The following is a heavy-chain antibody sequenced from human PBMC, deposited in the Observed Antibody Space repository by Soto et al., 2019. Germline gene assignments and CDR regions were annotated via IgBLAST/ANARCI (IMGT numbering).Heavy chain of an antibody. D-gene: IGHD3-10*01. Sequence: GGSLRLSCAASGFTFSSYWMSWVRQAPGKGLEWVANIKQDGSEKYYVDSVKGRFTISRDNAKNSLYLQMNSLRAEDTAVYYCARGAITMVRGVGDFDYWGQGTLVTVSS. CDR3: ARGAITMVRGVGDFDY. V-gene: IGHV3-7*01. J-gene: IGHJ4*02. CDR2: IKQDGSEK. CDR1: GFTFSSYW.